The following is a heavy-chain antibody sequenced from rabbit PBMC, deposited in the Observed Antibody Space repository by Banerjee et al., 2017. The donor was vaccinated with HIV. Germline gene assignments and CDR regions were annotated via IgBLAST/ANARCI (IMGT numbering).Heavy chain of an antibody. J-gene: IGHJ4*01. CDR1: RFDFSNSYW. CDR2: IYTGTSGST. V-gene: IGHV1S45*01. CDR3: ARDLSGVIGWNLNL. Sequence: QEQLVESGGGLVQPEGSLTLTCKVSRFDFSNSYWICWVRQAPGKGLEWIGCIYTGTSGSTWYANWAKGRFTISKTSSTTVTLQMTSLTAADTATYFCARDLSGVIGWNLNLWGPGTLVTVS. D-gene: IGHD1-1*01.